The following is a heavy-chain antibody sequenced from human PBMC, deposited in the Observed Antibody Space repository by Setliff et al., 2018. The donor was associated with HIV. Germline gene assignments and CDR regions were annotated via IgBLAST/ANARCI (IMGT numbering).Heavy chain of an antibody. CDR3: AREGLLVTTVGGAYWYHGMDV. Sequence: ASVKVSCKASGYTFTSYGISWVRQAPGQGLEWMGWISAYNGNTNYAQKLQGRVTMTTDTSTSTAYMELRSLRSEDTAVYYCAREGLLVTTVGGAYWYHGMDVWGQGATVTVSS. J-gene: IGHJ6*02. CDR2: ISAYNGNT. D-gene: IGHD4-4*01. V-gene: IGHV1-18*01. CDR1: GYTFTSYG.